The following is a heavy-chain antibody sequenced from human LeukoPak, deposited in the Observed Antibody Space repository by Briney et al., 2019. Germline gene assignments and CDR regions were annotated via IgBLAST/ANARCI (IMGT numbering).Heavy chain of an antibody. D-gene: IGHD2-2*01. V-gene: IGHV1-2*02. CDR1: GYTFTGYY. CDR2: INPNSGGT. CDR3: ARARNIVVVPAAIRAFDI. J-gene: IGHJ3*02. Sequence: GASVKVSCKASGYTFTGYYMHWVRQAPGQGLEWMGWINPNSGGTNYAQKFQGRVTMTRDTSISTAYTELSRLRSDDTAVYYCARARNIVVVPAAIRAFDIWGQGTMVTVSS.